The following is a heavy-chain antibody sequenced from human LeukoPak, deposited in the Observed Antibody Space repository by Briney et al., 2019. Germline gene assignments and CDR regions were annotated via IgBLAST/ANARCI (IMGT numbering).Heavy chain of an antibody. J-gene: IGHJ4*02. V-gene: IGHV4-59*04. CDR3: ARYREQQLARQRDEYYFDY. CDR2: IYYSGST. D-gene: IGHD6-13*01. Sequence: TSETLSLTCTVSGGSISSYYWSWIRQPPVKGLEWIGTIYYSGSTYYNPSLKSRLTISVDTSKNHFSLKLSSVAAADTAVYYCARYREQQLARQRDEYYFDYWGQGTLVTVSS. CDR1: GGSISSYY.